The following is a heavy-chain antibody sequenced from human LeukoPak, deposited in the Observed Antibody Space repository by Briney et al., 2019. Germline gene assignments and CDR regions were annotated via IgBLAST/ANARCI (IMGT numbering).Heavy chain of an antibody. Sequence: GGSLRLSCAASKFAFSSYAMSWVRQAPGKGLEWVSAISGGGGNTYYADSVKGRFTISRDNSKNTLYLQMNSLRAEDTAVYYCAKEYSSITSWYSSYYSHYGMDVWGQVTTVTVFS. CDR2: ISGGGGNT. CDR3: AKEYSSITSWYSSYYSHYGMDV. V-gene: IGHV3-23*01. D-gene: IGHD2-2*01. J-gene: IGHJ6*02. CDR1: KFAFSSYA.